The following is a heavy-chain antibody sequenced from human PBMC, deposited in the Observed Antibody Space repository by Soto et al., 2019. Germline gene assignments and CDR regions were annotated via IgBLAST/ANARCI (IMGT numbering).Heavy chain of an antibody. Sequence: QVQLQESGPGLVKPSETLSLTCTVSGGSISSYYWSWIRQSPGKGLEWIGYIYYSGNTNYNPSLKSRVTISVDTSKNQFSLKLRSVTAADTAVYYCARHDPGSFDYWGQGTLVTVSS. CDR3: ARHDPGSFDY. V-gene: IGHV4-59*08. CDR1: GGSISSYY. CDR2: IYYSGNT. J-gene: IGHJ4*02.